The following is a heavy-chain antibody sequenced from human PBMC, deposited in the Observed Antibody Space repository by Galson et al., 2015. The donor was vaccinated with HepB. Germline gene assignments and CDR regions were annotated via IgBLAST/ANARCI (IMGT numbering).Heavy chain of an antibody. CDR1: GFTFSDYA. J-gene: IGHJ3*02. V-gene: IGHV3-23*01. Sequence: SLRLSCAASGFTFSDYAMNWVRQAPGKGLEWVSHVSGGDDKTYYADSVKGRFIVSRDNSRNTLYLQVNSLGAEDTAIYYCAKDAFSYNQVFDPFDIWGQGTMVTVSS. D-gene: IGHD1-14*01. CDR2: VSGGDDKT. CDR3: AKDAFSYNQVFDPFDI.